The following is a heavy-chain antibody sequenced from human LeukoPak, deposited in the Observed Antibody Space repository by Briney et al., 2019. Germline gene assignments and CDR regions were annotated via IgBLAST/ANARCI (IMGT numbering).Heavy chain of an antibody. CDR2: ISSSSSYI. CDR1: GFTFSSYS. D-gene: IGHD6-19*01. J-gene: IGHJ4*02. Sequence: GGSLRLSCAASGFTFSSYSMNWVRQAPGKGLEWVSSISSSSSYIYYADSVKGRFTISRDNAKNSLYLQMNSLRAEDTAVYYCARVGAVAGTERWGQGTLVTVSS. V-gene: IGHV3-21*01. CDR3: ARVGAVAGTER.